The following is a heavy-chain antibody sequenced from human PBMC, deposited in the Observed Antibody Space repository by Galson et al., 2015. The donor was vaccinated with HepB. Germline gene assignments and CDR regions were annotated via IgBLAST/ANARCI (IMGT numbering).Heavy chain of an antibody. CDR2: IYYSGST. D-gene: IGHD3-22*01. CDR3: ARAYYYDSSGYYSFDY. CDR1: GGSISSYY. J-gene: IGHJ4*02. Sequence: LSLTCTVSGGSISSYYWSWIRQPPGKGLEWIGYIYYSGSTNYNPSLKSRVTISVDTSKNQFSLKLSSVTAADTAVYYCARAYYYDSSGYYSFDYWGQGTLVTVSS. V-gene: IGHV4-59*08.